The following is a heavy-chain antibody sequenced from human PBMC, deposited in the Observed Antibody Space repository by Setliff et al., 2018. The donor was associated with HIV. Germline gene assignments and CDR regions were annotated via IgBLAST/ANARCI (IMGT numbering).Heavy chain of an antibody. D-gene: IGHD6-6*01. V-gene: IGHV3-74*01. CDR2: VNSDESST. Sequence: PGGSLRLSCAASGFTFSSYWMHWVRQVPGKGLVWVSRVNSDESSTNYADSVKGRFTISRDNSKNTLYVQMNSLRADDTAVYYCARLPQDVRSSIDFWGQGTLVTVSS. CDR1: GFTFSSYW. CDR3: ARLPQDVRSSIDF. J-gene: IGHJ4*02.